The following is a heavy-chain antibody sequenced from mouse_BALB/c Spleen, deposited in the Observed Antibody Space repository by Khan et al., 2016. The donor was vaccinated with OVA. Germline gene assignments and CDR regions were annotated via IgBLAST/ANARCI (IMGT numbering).Heavy chain of an antibody. CDR2: ISYSGGT. V-gene: IGHV3-2*02. Sequence: EVQLQESGPGLVKPSQSLSLTCTVTGYSITSGYAWNWIRQFPGNKLEWMGYISYSGGTSYNTSLKSRISITRDTYKNQFFLQLNSVTTEDTAAYYCARGNYDGYYFDYWGQGTTLTVSS. CDR3: ARGNYDGYYFDY. D-gene: IGHD2-4*01. CDR1: GYSITSGYA. J-gene: IGHJ2*01.